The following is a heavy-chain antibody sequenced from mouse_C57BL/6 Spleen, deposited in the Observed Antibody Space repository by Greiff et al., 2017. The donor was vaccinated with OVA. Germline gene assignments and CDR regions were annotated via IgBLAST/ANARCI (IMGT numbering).Heavy chain of an antibody. Sequence: EVQLQQSGPVLVKPGASVKMSCKASGYTFTDYYMNWVKQSHGKSLEWIGVINPYNGGTSYNQKFKGKATLTVDKSSSTAYMELNSLTSEDSAVYYCASGDYYDTRYFDVWGTGTTVTVSS. D-gene: IGHD1-1*01. J-gene: IGHJ1*03. V-gene: IGHV1-19*01. CDR2: INPYNGGT. CDR3: ASGDYYDTRYFDV. CDR1: GYTFTDYY.